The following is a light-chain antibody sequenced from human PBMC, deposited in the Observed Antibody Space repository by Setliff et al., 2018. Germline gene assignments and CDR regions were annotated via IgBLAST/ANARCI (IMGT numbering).Light chain of an antibody. J-gene: IGLJ1*01. Sequence: QSALTQLASVSVSPGQSITISCTGTSSDVGGYNYVSWYQQHPGKAPKLMIYDVSKRPSGVSNRFSGSKSGNTASLTISGLQAEDEADYYCSSYTSSSTPYVFGTGTRAPS. CDR2: DVS. V-gene: IGLV2-14*01. CDR1: SSDVGGYNY. CDR3: SSYTSSSTPYV.